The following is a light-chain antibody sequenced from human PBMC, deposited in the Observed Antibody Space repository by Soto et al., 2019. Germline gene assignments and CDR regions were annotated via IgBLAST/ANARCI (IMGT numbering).Light chain of an antibody. V-gene: IGKV3-15*01. Sequence: EIVMTQSPATLSVSPGERATLSCRASQSVSSNLAWYQQKPGQAPRLLIYGASVRATGIPARFSGSGSRTEFILTISSLQSEDFAVYYCQQYNNWYTFGQGTKLEIK. CDR2: GAS. CDR3: QQYNNWYT. CDR1: QSVSSN. J-gene: IGKJ2*01.